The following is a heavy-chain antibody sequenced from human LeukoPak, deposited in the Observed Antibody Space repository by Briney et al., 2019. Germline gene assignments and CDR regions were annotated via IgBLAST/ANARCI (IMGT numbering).Heavy chain of an antibody. CDR1: GFTFSTYA. D-gene: IGHD1-26*01. J-gene: IGHJ4*02. CDR3: AKGSGTGATRTGHLHF. Sequence: GESLKISCASSGFTFSTYAMNWVRQAPGRGLELVSAISDTGVSTYYADSVKGRFTISRYNSKNTLHLQMNSLRAEDTAVYYCAKGSGTGATRTGHLHFWGQGTLVTVSS. CDR2: ISDTGVST. V-gene: IGHV3-23*01.